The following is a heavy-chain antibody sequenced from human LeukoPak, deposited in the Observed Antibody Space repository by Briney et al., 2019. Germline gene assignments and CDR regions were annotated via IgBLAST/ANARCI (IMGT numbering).Heavy chain of an antibody. CDR2: IKSKTDGGTT. D-gene: IGHD1-26*01. J-gene: IGHJ4*02. CDR3: TTVGNVVRGVLEYYFDY. CDR1: GFIFSNAW. V-gene: IGHV3-15*01. Sequence: GGSLRLSCAASGFIFSNAWMSWVRQAPGKGLEWVGRIKSKTDGGTTDYAAPVKGRFTISRDDSKNTLYLQMNSLKTEDTAVYYCTTVGNVVRGVLEYYFDYWGQGTLVTVSS.